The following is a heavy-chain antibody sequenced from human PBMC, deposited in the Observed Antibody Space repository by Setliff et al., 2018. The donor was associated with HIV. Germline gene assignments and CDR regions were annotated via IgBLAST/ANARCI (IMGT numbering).Heavy chain of an antibody. CDR1: GYTFTSYG. CDR2: IGADNGNT. Sequence: ASVKVSCKASGYTFTSYGIAWVRQAPGQGLEWMGWIGADNGNTNYAQKFQGRVTMTTDTSTSTVYMELRSLTSDDTAVYYCAREGLWFGDRGYFMGVWGEGTAVTVSS. V-gene: IGHV1-18*04. CDR3: AREGLWFGDRGYFMGV. D-gene: IGHD3-10*01. J-gene: IGHJ6*03.